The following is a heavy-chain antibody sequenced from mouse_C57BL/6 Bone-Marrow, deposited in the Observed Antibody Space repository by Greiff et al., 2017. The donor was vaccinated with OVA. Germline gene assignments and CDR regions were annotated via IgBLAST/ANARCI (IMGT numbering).Heavy chain of an antibody. CDR3: ARNGNYLPWAMDY. V-gene: IGHV1-81*01. CDR1: GYTFTSYG. CDR2: IYPRSGNT. D-gene: IGHD2-1*01. Sequence: VQVVESGAELARPGASVKLSCKASGYTFTSYGISWVKQRTGQGLEWIGEIYPRSGNTYYNEKFKGKATLTADKSSSTAYMELRSLTSEDSAVYFCARNGNYLPWAMDYWGQGTSVTVSS. J-gene: IGHJ4*01.